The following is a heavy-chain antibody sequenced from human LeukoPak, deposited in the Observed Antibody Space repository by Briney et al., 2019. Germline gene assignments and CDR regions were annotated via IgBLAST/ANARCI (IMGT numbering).Heavy chain of an antibody. Sequence: GGSLRLSCAASGFTFTSYGMHWIRQAPGKGLEWVAFIPYDGSNTYYPDSVKGRFAISRDTSKNTLYLQMNSLRLEDTAVYYCAMRFGSGSYYFDSWGQGTLVAVSS. D-gene: IGHD3-10*01. CDR1: GFTFTSYG. CDR3: AMRFGSGSYYFDS. J-gene: IGHJ4*02. V-gene: IGHV3-30*02. CDR2: IPYDGSNT.